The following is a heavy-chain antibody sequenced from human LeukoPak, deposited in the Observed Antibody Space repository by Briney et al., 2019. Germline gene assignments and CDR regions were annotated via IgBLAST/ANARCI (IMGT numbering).Heavy chain of an antibody. V-gene: IGHV4-39*01. CDR3: ARHPYFVLVGSAPFYYMDV. CDR2: VFYSGKT. J-gene: IGHJ6*03. D-gene: IGHD2-8*02. CDR1: GGSITSTSYY. Sequence: SETLSLTCSVSGGSITSTSYYWGWIRQPPGKGLEWIGTVFYSGKTYYSPSLKSRVTISIDTSKNQFSLNLTSVTAADTAVYYCARHPYFVLVGSAPFYYMDVWGTGTTVTISS.